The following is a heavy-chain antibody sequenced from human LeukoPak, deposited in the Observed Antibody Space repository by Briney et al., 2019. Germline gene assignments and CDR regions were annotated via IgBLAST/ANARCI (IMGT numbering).Heavy chain of an antibody. J-gene: IGHJ4*02. Sequence: ASVKVSCKSSGYTFTGYDMHWVRQAPGQGLEWMGWINPNSGGTYYAQKFQGRVTITRDTAISTAYMELSRLRSDDTAVYYCARGAYYYDSSGSNFGGYWGQGTLVTVSS. CDR1: GYTFTGYD. CDR3: ARGAYYYDSSGSNFGGY. CDR2: INPNSGGT. V-gene: IGHV1-2*02. D-gene: IGHD3-22*01.